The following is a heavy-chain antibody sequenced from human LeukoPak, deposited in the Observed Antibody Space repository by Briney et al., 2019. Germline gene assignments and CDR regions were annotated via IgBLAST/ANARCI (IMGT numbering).Heavy chain of an antibody. Sequence: GGSLRLSCAASGFTFSSYSMKWVRQAPGKGLEWVSSISSSSSYIYYADSVKGRFTISRDNAKNSLYLQMNSLRAEDTAVYYCARGARGRLLYFDYWGQGTLVTVSS. CDR1: GFTFSSYS. J-gene: IGHJ4*02. CDR3: ARGARGRLLYFDY. V-gene: IGHV3-21*01. D-gene: IGHD3-10*01. CDR2: ISSSSSYI.